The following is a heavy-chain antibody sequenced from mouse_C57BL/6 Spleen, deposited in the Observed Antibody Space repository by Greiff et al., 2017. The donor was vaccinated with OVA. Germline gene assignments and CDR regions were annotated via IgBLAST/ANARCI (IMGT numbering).Heavy chain of an antibody. CDR1: GFSLTSYG. CDR3: ATNYDGYPY. CDR2: IWGVGST. Sequence: VQLQQSGPGLVAPSQSLSITCPVSGFSLTSYGVDWVRQSPGTGLEWLGVIWGVGSTNYNSALKSRLSISKDNSKSQVFLKMNSLQTDDTAMYYCATNYDGYPYWGQGTTLTVSS. J-gene: IGHJ2*01. V-gene: IGHV2-6*01. D-gene: IGHD2-3*01.